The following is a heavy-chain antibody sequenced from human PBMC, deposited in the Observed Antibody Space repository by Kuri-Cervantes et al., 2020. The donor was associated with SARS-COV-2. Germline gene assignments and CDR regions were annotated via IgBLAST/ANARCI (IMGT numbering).Heavy chain of an antibody. Sequence: GESLKIFCAASGFTFSSYWMSWVRQAPGKGLEWVANIKQDGSEKYYVDSVKGRFTISRDNAKNSLYLQMNSLRAEDTAVYYCARDEYSGDIVAPDYWGQGTLVTVSS. J-gene: IGHJ4*02. D-gene: IGHD2-15*01. CDR2: IKQDGSEK. CDR3: ARDEYSGDIVAPDY. V-gene: IGHV3-7*05. CDR1: GFTFSSYW.